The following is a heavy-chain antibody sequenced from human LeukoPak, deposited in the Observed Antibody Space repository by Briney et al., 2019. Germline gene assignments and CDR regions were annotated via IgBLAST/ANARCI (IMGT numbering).Heavy chain of an antibody. D-gene: IGHD6-13*01. CDR2: IKSKTDGGTT. CDR3: TTSRIAAAPLGIDY. J-gene: IGHJ4*02. CDR1: GFTFSNAW. Sequence: GGSLRLSCAASGFTFSNAWMSWVRQAPGKGLEWVGRIKSKTDGGTTDYAAPVKGRFTISRDDSKNTLYLQMNSLKTEDTAVYYCTTSRIAAAPLGIDYWGQGTLVTVSS. V-gene: IGHV3-15*01.